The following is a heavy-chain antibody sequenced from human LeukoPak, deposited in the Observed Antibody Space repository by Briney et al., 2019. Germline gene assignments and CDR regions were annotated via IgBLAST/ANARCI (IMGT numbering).Heavy chain of an antibody. CDR1: GGSISSGDYY. CDR2: IYYSGST. V-gene: IGHV4-30-4*08. CDR3: ARSFNWNYRRVELDY. D-gene: IGHD1-7*01. J-gene: IGHJ4*02. Sequence: SQTLSLTCTVSGGSISSGDYYWSWIRQPPGKGLEWIGYIYYSGSTYYNPSLKSRVTISVDTSKNQFSLKLSSVTAADTAVYYCARSFNWNYRRVELDYWGQGTLATVSS.